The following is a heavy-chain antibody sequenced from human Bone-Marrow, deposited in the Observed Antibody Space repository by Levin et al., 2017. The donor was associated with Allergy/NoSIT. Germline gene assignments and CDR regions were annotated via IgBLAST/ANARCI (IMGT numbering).Heavy chain of an antibody. D-gene: IGHD6-25*01. CDR2: IDHTGNS. CDR3: ARALRGLRDFDF. Sequence: SETLSLTCAAYGESFDGFYWTWIRQAPGKGLEWIGQIDHTGNSKFHPSLTARVTISVDAPKKQFSLRLRSVTAADTGLYFCARALRGLRDFDFWGQGTSVTVSS. CDR1: GESFDGFY. V-gene: IGHV4-34*01. J-gene: IGHJ3*01.